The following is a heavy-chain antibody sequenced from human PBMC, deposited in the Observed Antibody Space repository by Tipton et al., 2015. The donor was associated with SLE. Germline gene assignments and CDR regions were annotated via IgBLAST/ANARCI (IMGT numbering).Heavy chain of an antibody. Sequence: QSGPEVKKPGASVKVSCKASGYTFTSYYMHWVRQAPGQGLEWMGIINPSGGSTSYAQKFQGRVTMTRDTTKNQFSLKLSSVTAADTAVYYCARGKTSTLNGSGDAFDIWGQGTMVTVSS. CDR3: ARGKTSTLNGSGDAFDI. CDR1: GYTFTSYY. J-gene: IGHJ3*02. D-gene: IGHD3-10*01. CDR2: INPSGGST. V-gene: IGHV1-46*01.